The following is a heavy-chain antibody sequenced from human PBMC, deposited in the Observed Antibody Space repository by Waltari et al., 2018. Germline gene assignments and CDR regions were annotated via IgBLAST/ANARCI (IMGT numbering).Heavy chain of an antibody. CDR2: IWYDGNNK. Sequence: QVQLVESGGGVVQPGRSLRLSCAASGFPFSRCGLHWVRQAPGKGLEWVAVIWYDGNNKYYADSVKGRFTISRDNSKNTLYLQMNSLRAEDTAVYYCARETSHYYYFDYWGQGTLVTVSS. CDR3: ARETSHYYYFDY. CDR1: GFPFSRCG. D-gene: IGHD2-21*01. V-gene: IGHV3-33*01. J-gene: IGHJ4*02.